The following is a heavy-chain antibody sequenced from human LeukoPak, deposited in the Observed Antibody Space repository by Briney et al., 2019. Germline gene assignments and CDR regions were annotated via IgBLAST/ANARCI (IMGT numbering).Heavy chain of an antibody. Sequence: GGSLRLSCAASGFTFSSYEMNWVRQAPGKGLEWVSSISSSSTYIYYADSLEGRFTISRDNVRNSLYLQMNSLRAEDTAVYYCAGDYEGNLAFDIWGQGTMVTVSS. CDR3: AGDYEGNLAFDI. CDR1: GFTFSSYE. CDR2: ISSSSTYI. V-gene: IGHV3-21*01. J-gene: IGHJ3*02. D-gene: IGHD4-23*01.